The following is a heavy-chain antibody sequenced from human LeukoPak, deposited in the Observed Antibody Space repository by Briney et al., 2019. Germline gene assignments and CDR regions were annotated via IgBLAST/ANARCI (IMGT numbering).Heavy chain of an antibody. CDR3: ARDSLSTNVDTAMAKYNWFDP. J-gene: IGHJ5*02. CDR2: IIPIFGTA. CDR1: GGTFSSYA. V-gene: IGHV1-69*13. D-gene: IGHD5-18*01. Sequence: SVRVSCKASGGTFSSYAISWVRQTPGQGLEWMGGIIPIFGTANYAQKFQGRVTITADESTSTAYMELSSLRSEDTAVYYCARDSLSTNVDTAMAKYNWFDPWGQGTLVTVSS.